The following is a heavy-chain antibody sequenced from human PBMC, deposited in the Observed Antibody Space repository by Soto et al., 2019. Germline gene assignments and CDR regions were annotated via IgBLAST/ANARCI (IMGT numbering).Heavy chain of an antibody. Sequence: GGSLRLSCAASGFTFSDYGMHWVRQAPGKGLEWVAVIWYDGSNKYYADSVRGRFTISRDTSQNTLYLQMSSLRAEDTAVYYCATDSGIGGSFDYWGQGTLVTVSS. J-gene: IGHJ4*02. V-gene: IGHV3-33*01. D-gene: IGHD1-26*01. CDR2: IWYDGSNK. CDR1: GFTFSDYG. CDR3: ATDSGIGGSFDY.